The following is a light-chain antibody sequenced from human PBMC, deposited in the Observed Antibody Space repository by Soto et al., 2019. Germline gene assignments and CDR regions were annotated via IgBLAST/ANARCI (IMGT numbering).Light chain of an antibody. CDR1: QSVGPN. J-gene: IGKJ2*01. CDR3: HHYNNRPPYT. Sequence: EIVLTQSPGTLSVSLGERATLSCRASQSVGPNLAWYQQRPGQAPRLLIYGASKRATGVPARFSGRGSGTEFTLTITSLPSEDFAVYYCHHYNNRPPYTFGQGTHLEIK. CDR2: GAS. V-gene: IGKV3-15*01.